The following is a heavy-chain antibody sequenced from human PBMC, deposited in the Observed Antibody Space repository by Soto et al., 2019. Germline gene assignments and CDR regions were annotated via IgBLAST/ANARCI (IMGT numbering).Heavy chain of an antibody. D-gene: IGHD3-22*01. CDR3: AKVPRADSSGYYYYYYGMDV. J-gene: IGHJ6*02. CDR1: GFTFSSYA. V-gene: IGHV3-30-3*01. CDR2: ISYDGSNK. Sequence: PGGSLRLSCAASGFTFSSYAMHWVRQAPGKGLGWVAVISYDGSNKYYADSVKGRFTISRDNSKNTLYLQMNSLRAEDTAVYYCAKVPRADSSGYYYYYYGMDVWGQGTTVPVSS.